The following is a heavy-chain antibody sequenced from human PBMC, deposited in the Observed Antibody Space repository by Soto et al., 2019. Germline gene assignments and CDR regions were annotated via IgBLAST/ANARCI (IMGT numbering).Heavy chain of an antibody. Sequence: SETLSLTCAVSGYSISSGYYWGWIRQPPGKGLEWIGSIYHSGSTYYNPSLKSRVTISVDTSKNQFSLKLSSVTAADTAVYYCARVKDSGDDYAQWLVPYYFDYWGQGTLVTVSS. CDR1: GYSISSGYY. CDR2: IYHSGST. J-gene: IGHJ4*02. V-gene: IGHV4-38-2*01. CDR3: ARVKDSGDDYAQWLVPYYFDY. D-gene: IGHD6-19*01.